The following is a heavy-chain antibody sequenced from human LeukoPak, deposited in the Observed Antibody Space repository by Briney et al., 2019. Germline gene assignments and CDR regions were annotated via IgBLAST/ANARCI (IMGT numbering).Heavy chain of an antibody. CDR3: ARNTFLEWDNWFDP. J-gene: IGHJ5*02. CDR1: GYSFTSYW. Sequence: GAALMIFSKGAGYSFTSYWIGWLRQLPAEGLQGMGIIYPGDSDTRYSPSFQGQVTISADKSISTAYLQWSSLKASDTAMYYCARNTFLEWDNWFDPWGQGTLVTVSS. CDR2: IYPGDSDT. V-gene: IGHV5-51*01. D-gene: IGHD3-3*02.